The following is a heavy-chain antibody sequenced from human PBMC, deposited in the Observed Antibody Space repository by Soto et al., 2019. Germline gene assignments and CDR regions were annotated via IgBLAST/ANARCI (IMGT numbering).Heavy chain of an antibody. D-gene: IGHD3-9*01. J-gene: IGHJ3*02. CDR1: GFTVSSNY. CDR3: ARDRLRYFDPYAFDI. CDR2: IYSGGST. V-gene: IGHV3-66*01. Sequence: EVPLVESGGGLVQPGGSLRLSCAASGFTVSSNYMSWVRQAPGKGLEWVSVIYSGGSTYYADSVKGRFTISRDNSXXTLYLQMNSLRAEDTAVYYCARDRLRYFDPYAFDIWGQGTMVTVSS.